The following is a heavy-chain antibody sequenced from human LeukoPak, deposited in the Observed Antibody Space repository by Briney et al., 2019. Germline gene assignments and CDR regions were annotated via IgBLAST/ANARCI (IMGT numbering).Heavy chain of an antibody. CDR2: IYYSRGT. CDR3: ARAALSSIAARQSFDY. Sequence: SETLSLTCAVYGGSFSGYYWSWIRQPPGKGLEWIGHIYYSRGTNYNPSLKSRVTISVDTSKNHLSLKLSSVTAADTAVYYCARAALSSIAARQSFDYWGQGTLVTVSS. V-gene: IGHV4-59*01. J-gene: IGHJ4*02. D-gene: IGHD6-6*01. CDR1: GGSFSGYY.